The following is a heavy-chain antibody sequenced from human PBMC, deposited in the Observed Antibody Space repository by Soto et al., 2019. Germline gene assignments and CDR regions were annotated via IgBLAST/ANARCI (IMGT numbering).Heavy chain of an antibody. CDR2: INSGGGNT. CDR3: AGGECAGDCYFDY. J-gene: IGHJ4*02. Sequence: QVQLVQSGTEVKKPGASVKISCKASGYTFTGYYIYWVRQAPGQGLEFMGAINSGGGNTDYPQKFQGRVTVTRDTSTGTVYMELTSLRFDDTAVYYCAGGECAGDCYFDYWGQGTLVTVAS. V-gene: IGHV1-46*01. CDR1: GYTFTGYY. D-gene: IGHD2-21*02.